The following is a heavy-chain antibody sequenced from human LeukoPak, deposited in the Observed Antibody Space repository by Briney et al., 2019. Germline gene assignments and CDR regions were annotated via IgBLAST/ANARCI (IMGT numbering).Heavy chain of an antibody. CDR3: ARDQTYYDFWSGYYPLNWFDP. CDR2: INSDGSST. V-gene: IGHV3-74*01. Sequence: PGGSLRLSCAASGFTFSSYAMHWVRQAPGKGLVWVSRINSDGSSTSYADSVKGRFTISRDNAKNTLYLQMNSLRAEDTAVYYCARDQTYYDFWSGYYPLNWFDPWGQGTLVTVSS. J-gene: IGHJ5*02. CDR1: GFTFSSYA. D-gene: IGHD3-3*01.